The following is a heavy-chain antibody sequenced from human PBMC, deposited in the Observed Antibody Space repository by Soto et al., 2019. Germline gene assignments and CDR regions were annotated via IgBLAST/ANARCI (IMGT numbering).Heavy chain of an antibody. CDR2: IYYSGST. J-gene: IGHJ4*02. Sequence: SETLSLTCTVSGGSISSYYWSWIRQPPGKGLEWIGYIYYSGSTNYNPSLKSRVTISVDTSKNQFSLKLSSVTAADTAVYYCARSTSGTGEKYYFDYWGQGTLVTVSS. D-gene: IGHD1-1*01. V-gene: IGHV4-59*01. CDR3: ARSTSGTGEKYYFDY. CDR1: GGSISSYY.